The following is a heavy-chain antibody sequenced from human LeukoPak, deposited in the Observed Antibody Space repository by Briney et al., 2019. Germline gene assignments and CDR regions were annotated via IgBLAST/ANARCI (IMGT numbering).Heavy chain of an antibody. CDR1: GGSFSGYY. Sequence: PSETLSLTCAVYGGSFSGYYWSWIRQPPGKGLEWIGEINHSGSTNYNPSLKSRVTTSVDTSKNQFSLKLSSVTAADTAVYYCARGXSXGWXGEGGPRFDYWGQGTLVTVSS. CDR3: ARGXSXGWXGEGGPRFDY. CDR2: INHSGST. D-gene: IGHD3-10*01. J-gene: IGHJ4*02. V-gene: IGHV4-34*01.